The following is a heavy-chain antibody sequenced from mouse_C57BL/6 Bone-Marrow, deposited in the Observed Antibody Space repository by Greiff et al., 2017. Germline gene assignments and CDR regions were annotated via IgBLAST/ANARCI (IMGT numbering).Heavy chain of an antibody. D-gene: IGHD1-1*01. CDR3: ARDYYGSSWFAY. CDR1: GFTFSSYG. J-gene: IGHJ3*01. Sequence: EVMLVESGGDLVKPGGSLKLSCAASGFTFSSYGMSWVRQTPDKRLEWVATISSGGSYTYYPDSVKGRFTISKDNAKNTLYLQMSSLKSEDTAMYYCARDYYGSSWFAYWGQGTLVTVSA. V-gene: IGHV5-6*02. CDR2: ISSGGSYT.